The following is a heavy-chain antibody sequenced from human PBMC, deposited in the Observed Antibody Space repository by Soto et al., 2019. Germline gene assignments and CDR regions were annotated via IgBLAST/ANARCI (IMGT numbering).Heavy chain of an antibody. CDR1: GYTFTGYY. J-gene: IGHJ3*02. Sequence: GVSVKVSCKASGYTFTGYYMHWVRQAPGQGLEWMGWINPNSGGTNYAQKFQGWVTMTRDTSISTAYMELSRLRSDDTAVYYCARVVTPGYCSSTSCYQFSSAFDIWGQGTMVTVSS. CDR3: ARVVTPGYCSSTSCYQFSSAFDI. D-gene: IGHD2-2*01. V-gene: IGHV1-2*04. CDR2: INPNSGGT.